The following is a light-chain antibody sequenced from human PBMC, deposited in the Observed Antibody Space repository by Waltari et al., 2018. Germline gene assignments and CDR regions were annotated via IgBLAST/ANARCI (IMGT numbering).Light chain of an antibody. CDR3: QTWGTGIVL. Sequence: QLVLTQSPSASASLGASAKLTCTLSSGHSSNAIAWHQQQSEKGPRYLMKVNSDGSHSKGAGIPDRFSGSSSGAERFLTISSLQSEDEADYYCQTWGTGIVLFGGGTKLTVL. J-gene: IGLJ2*01. V-gene: IGLV4-69*01. CDR1: SGHSSNA. CDR2: VNSDGSH.